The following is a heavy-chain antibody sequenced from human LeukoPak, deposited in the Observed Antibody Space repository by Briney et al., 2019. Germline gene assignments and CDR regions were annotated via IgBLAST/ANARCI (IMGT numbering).Heavy chain of an antibody. CDR1: GFTFSSYW. Sequence: GRSLRLSCAASGFTFSSYWMHWVRQAPGKGLVWVSRINSDGSSTSYADSVKGRFTISRDNAKNTLYLQMNSLRAEDTAVYYCATSLMSGGWYGSGFDYWGQGTLVTVSS. V-gene: IGHV3-74*01. D-gene: IGHD6-19*01. J-gene: IGHJ4*02. CDR2: INSDGSST. CDR3: ATSLMSGGWYGSGFDY.